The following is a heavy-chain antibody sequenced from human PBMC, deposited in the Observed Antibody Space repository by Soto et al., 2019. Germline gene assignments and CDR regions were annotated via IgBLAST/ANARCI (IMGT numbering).Heavy chain of an antibody. Sequence: SVKVSCKASGGTFSSYAISWVRQAPGQGLEWMGGIIPIFGTANYAQKFQGRVTITADESISTAYMELSSLRSEDTAVYYCAREITGKFPNWGQGTLVTVSS. CDR3: AREITGKFPN. V-gene: IGHV1-69*13. CDR2: IIPIFGTA. CDR1: GGTFSSYA. J-gene: IGHJ4*02. D-gene: IGHD1-20*01.